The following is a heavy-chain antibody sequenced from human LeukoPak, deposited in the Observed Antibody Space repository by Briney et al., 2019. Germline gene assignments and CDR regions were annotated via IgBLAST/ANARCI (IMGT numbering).Heavy chain of an antibody. D-gene: IGHD3-22*01. CDR3: ARDRGDYYDSSGYYYWFDP. CDR1: GYTFTYYA. CDR2: INAGNGNT. V-gene: IGHV1-3*01. Sequence: AASVKVSCKASGYTFTYYAIHWVRQAPGQRLEWIGWINAGNGNTKYSQKFQGRVIITGDTSARTAYMELSSLRSEDTAVYYCARDRGDYYDSSGYYYWFDPWGQGTLVTVSS. J-gene: IGHJ5*02.